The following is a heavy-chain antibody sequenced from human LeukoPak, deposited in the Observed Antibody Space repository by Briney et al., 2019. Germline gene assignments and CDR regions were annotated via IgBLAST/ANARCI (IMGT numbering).Heavy chain of an antibody. V-gene: IGHV3-30*02. CDR3: AKVEWELRGDAFDI. Sequence: PGGSPRLSCAASGFTFSSYGMHWVRQAPGKGLEWVAFIRYDGSNKYYADSVKGRFTITRDNSKNTLYLQMNSLRAEDTAVYYCAKVEWELRGDAFDIWGQGTMVTVSS. CDR1: GFTFSSYG. D-gene: IGHD1-26*01. CDR2: IRYDGSNK. J-gene: IGHJ3*02.